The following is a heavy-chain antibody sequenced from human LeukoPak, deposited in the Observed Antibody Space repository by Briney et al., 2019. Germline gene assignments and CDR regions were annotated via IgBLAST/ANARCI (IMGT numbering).Heavy chain of an antibody. Sequence: ASVKVSCKASGGTFSSYAISWVRQAPGQGLEWMGRIIPIFGTANYAQKFQGRVTITTDESTNTAYMELSSLRSEDTAVYYCARDRCSGGSCYSGVFDYWGQGTLVTVSS. V-gene: IGHV1-69*05. D-gene: IGHD2-15*01. CDR3: ARDRCSGGSCYSGVFDY. CDR2: IIPIFGTA. J-gene: IGHJ4*02. CDR1: GGTFSSYA.